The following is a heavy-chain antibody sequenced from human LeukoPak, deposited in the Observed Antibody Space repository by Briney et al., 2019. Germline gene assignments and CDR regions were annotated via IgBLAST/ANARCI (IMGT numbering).Heavy chain of an antibody. CDR1: GYTFTGYY. V-gene: IGHV1-2*02. CDR3: ARARGWFGELLLYFDY. J-gene: IGHJ4*02. CDR2: INPNSGGT. D-gene: IGHD3-10*01. Sequence: ASVKVSFKASGYTFTGYYMHWVRQAPGQGLEWMGWINPNSGGTNYAQKFQGRVTMTRDTSISTAYMELSRLRSDDTAVYYCARARGWFGELLLYFDYWGQGTLVTVSS.